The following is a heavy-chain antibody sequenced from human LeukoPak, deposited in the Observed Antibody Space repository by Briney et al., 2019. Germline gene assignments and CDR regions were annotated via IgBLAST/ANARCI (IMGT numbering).Heavy chain of an antibody. J-gene: IGHJ4*02. V-gene: IGHV1-18*01. Sequence: ASVKVSCKASGYTFTNYHITWVRQAPGQGLEWMGWISAYNGNTNYAQKLQGRVTMTTDTSTSSAYMELMSLRSDDTAVYYCARDSRFPSGSYYFDYWGQGTLVTVSS. CDR2: ISAYNGNT. CDR3: ARDSRFPSGSYYFDY. CDR1: GYTFTNYH. D-gene: IGHD1-26*01.